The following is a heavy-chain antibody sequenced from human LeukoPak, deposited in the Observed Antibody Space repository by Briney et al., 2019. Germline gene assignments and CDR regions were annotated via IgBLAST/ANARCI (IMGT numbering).Heavy chain of an antibody. CDR2: ISGYNGNT. CDR1: GYLFINYG. D-gene: IGHD3-22*01. J-gene: IGHJ4*02. V-gene: IGHV1-18*01. Sequence: ASVRVSCKASGYLFINYGISWLRQAPGQGLEWMGSISGYNGNTKYAQNLQGRVTMTTDTSTSTAYMELRSLRSDDTAVYYCARCYYDSSDYYPRYYDNWGQGTLVTVSS. CDR3: ARCYYDSSDYYPRYYDN.